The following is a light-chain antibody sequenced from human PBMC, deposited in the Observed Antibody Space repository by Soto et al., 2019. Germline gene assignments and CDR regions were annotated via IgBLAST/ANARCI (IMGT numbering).Light chain of an antibody. J-gene: IGKJ4*01. CDR1: QDISNY. Sequence: DIQMTQSPSSLSASVGDRVTITCQASQDISNYLNWYQQNPGKAPKLRIYGASSLETGVPSSFSGSGSVTDFTFAISSLQPEDIATYYCQQYDNVLTFGGGTKVEIK. V-gene: IGKV1-33*01. CDR3: QQYDNVLT. CDR2: GAS.